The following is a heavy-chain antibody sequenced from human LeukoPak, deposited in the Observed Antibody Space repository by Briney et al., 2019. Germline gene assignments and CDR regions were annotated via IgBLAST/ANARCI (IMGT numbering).Heavy chain of an antibody. V-gene: IGHV4-34*01. J-gene: IGHJ3*02. Sequence: SETLSLTCAVYGGSFSGYYWSWIRQPPGKGLEWIGEINHSGSTNYNPSLKSRVTISVDTSKNHFSLTLSFVTAADTAVYFCVRHPEVTTEWGKRAFDIWGQGTMVTVSS. CDR3: VRHPEVTTEWGKRAFDI. CDR1: GGSFSGYY. CDR2: INHSGST. D-gene: IGHD4-17*01.